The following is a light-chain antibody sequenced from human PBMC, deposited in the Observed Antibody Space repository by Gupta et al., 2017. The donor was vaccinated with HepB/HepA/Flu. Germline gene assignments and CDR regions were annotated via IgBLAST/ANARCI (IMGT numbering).Light chain of an antibody. J-gene: IGLJ3*02. CDR3: ISYTISSSV. CDR2: DVS. Sequence: QSALTQPASVSGSPGQSITISCTGTSTDVGGYNYVSWYQQHPGKAPKLMIYDVSNRPSGVSNRFSGSKSGNTASLTISGLQAEDEANYYCISYTISSSVFGGGTKLTVL. CDR1: STDVGGYNY. V-gene: IGLV2-14*01.